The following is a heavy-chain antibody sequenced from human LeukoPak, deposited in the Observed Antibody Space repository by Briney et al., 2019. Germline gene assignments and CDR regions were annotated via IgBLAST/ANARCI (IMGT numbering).Heavy chain of an antibody. CDR3: ARDLCYYDGSGYYYCNFDY. Sequence: SQTLSLTCAISGDSVSSNSAAWNWIRQSPSRGLEWLGRTYYRSKWYNDYAVSVKSRITISPDTSKNQFSLQLNSVTPEDTAVYYCARDLCYYDGSGYYYCNFDYWGQETLVTVSS. J-gene: IGHJ4*02. V-gene: IGHV6-1*01. CDR1: GDSVSSNSAA. D-gene: IGHD3-22*01. CDR2: TYYRSKWYN.